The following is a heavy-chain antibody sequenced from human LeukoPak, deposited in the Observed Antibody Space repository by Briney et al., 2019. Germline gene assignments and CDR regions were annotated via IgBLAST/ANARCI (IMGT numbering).Heavy chain of an antibody. J-gene: IGHJ5*02. Sequence: ASVKVSCKASGYTFTSYAMHRVRQAPGQRLEWMGWINAGNVNTKYSQKFQGRVTITRDTSASTAYMELSSLRSEDTAVYYCARDANILTGLNWFDPWGQGTLVTVSS. D-gene: IGHD3-9*01. CDR1: GYTFTSYA. CDR3: ARDANILTGLNWFDP. CDR2: INAGNVNT. V-gene: IGHV1-3*01.